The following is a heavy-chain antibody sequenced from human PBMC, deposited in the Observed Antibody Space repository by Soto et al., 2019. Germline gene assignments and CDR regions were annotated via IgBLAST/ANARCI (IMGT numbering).Heavy chain of an antibody. CDR3: ASHGITGTWVYYYGMDV. J-gene: IGHJ6*02. CDR2: IIPIFGTA. D-gene: IGHD1-7*01. CDR1: GGTFSSYA. V-gene: IGHV1-69*12. Sequence: QVQLVQSGAEVKKPGSSVKVSCKASGGTFSSYAISWVRQAPGQGLEWMGGIIPIFGTANYAQKFQGRVTITADESTSTAYMERSSLRSEDTAVYYCASHGITGTWVYYYGMDVWGQGTTVTVS.